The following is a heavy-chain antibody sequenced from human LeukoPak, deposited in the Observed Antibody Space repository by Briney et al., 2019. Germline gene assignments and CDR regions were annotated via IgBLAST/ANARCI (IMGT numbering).Heavy chain of an antibody. CDR3: ARDLPTYYYDSSGPDAFDI. CDR2: ISSSSSTI. CDR1: GFTFSSYS. V-gene: IGHV3-48*01. Sequence: GGSLRLSCAASGFTFSSYSMNWVRQAPGKGLEWVSYISSSSSTIYYADSVKGRFTISRDNAENSLYLQMNSLRAEDTAVYYCARDLPTYYYDSSGPDAFDIWGQGTMVTVSS. J-gene: IGHJ3*02. D-gene: IGHD3-22*01.